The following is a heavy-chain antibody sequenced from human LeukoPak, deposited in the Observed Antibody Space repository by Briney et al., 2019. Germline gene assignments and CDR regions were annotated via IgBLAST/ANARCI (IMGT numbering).Heavy chain of an antibody. CDR1: GFTFSSYS. CDR3: ARGDGGDF. J-gene: IGHJ4*02. V-gene: IGHV3-21*04. Sequence: GGSLRLSCAASGFTFSSYSMNWVRQAPGKGLEWVSSISSSSSYIYYADSVKGRFTISRDNAKNSLYLQMNSLRVEDTALYHCARGDGGDFWGQGTLVTVSS. D-gene: IGHD2-21*01. CDR2: ISSSSSYI.